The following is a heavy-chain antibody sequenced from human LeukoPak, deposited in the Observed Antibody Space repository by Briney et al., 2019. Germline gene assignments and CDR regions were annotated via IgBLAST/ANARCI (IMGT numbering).Heavy chain of an antibody. V-gene: IGHV3-23*01. Sequence: GGSLRLSCAASGFTFSSYAMSWVRQAPGKGLEWVSAISGSGGSTYYADSVKGRFTISRDNSKNTLYLQMNSLRAEDTAVYYCAKLAYCGGDCYFPFAFVDYWGQGTLVTVSS. J-gene: IGHJ4*02. D-gene: IGHD2-21*02. CDR1: GFTFSSYA. CDR2: ISGSGGST. CDR3: AKLAYCGGDCYFPFAFVDY.